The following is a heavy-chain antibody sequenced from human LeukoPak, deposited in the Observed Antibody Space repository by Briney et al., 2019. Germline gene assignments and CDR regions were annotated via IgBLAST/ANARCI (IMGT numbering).Heavy chain of an antibody. V-gene: IGHV4-38-2*02. J-gene: IGHJ3*02. D-gene: IGHD2-15*01. Sequence: PSETLSLTCTVSSYSISSGYSWGWIRQPPGKGLEWIGSFYHSGNTYYNPSLKSRVTISVDTSKNQFSLKLSSVTAADTAVYYCAREGGGYCSGGGCYSGASDIWGQGTMVAVSS. CDR2: FYHSGNT. CDR3: AREGGGYCSGGGCYSGASDI. CDR1: SYSISSGYS.